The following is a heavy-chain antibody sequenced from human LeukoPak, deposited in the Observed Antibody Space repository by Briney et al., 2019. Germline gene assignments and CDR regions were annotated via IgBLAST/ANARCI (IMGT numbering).Heavy chain of an antibody. V-gene: IGHV3-33*08. J-gene: IGHJ4*02. D-gene: IGHD4-17*01. CDR1: GFTFNNYG. Sequence: HPGGSLSLSCAASGFTFNNYGMHWVRQAPGKGLEWVAVIWYDGSNKYYADSVKGRFTISRDNSKNTLYLQMNSLRAEDTAVYYCARGFSDYGVFDYWGQGTLVTVSS. CDR3: ARGFSDYGVFDY. CDR2: IWYDGSNK.